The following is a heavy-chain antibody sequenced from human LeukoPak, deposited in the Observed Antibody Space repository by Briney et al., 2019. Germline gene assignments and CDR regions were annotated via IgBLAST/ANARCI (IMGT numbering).Heavy chain of an antibody. CDR1: GYTLTELS. J-gene: IGHJ4*02. D-gene: IGHD4-17*01. V-gene: IGHV1-24*01. CDR2: FDPEDGET. Sequence: SVKVSCKVSGYTLTELSMDWGRQAPGKGLEWMGGFDPEDGETIYAQKFQGRVTMTEDTSTDTAYMELSSLRSEDTAVYYCASYFTVTTADPIFDYWGQGTLVTVSS. CDR3: ASYFTVTTADPIFDY.